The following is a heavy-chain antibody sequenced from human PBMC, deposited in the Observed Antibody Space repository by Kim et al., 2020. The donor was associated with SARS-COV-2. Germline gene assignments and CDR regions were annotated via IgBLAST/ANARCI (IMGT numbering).Heavy chain of an antibody. J-gene: IGHJ4*02. Sequence: NEEEVKGGFTNSRENSKNTLYLQMNSMRAEDTGVYYCARDKGVGASAFDYWGQGTLVTVSS. CDR3: ARDKGVGASAFDY. D-gene: IGHD1-26*01. V-gene: IGHV3-33*01.